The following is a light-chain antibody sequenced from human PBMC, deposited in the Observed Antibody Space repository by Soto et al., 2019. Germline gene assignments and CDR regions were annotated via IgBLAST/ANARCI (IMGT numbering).Light chain of an antibody. CDR3: QQSYSNPYT. CDR1: QSISSW. Sequence: DIQITQSPSTLSASVGDRVTITCRASQSISSWLAWYQQKPGKAPNLLIYDVSSLQSGVPSRFSGSGSGTECTLTISSLQPEDFETYYCQQSYSNPYTFGQGTKVDIK. V-gene: IGKV1-5*01. CDR2: DVS. J-gene: IGKJ2*01.